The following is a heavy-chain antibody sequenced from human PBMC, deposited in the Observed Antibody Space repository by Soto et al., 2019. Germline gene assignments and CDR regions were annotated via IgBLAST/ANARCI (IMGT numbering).Heavy chain of an antibody. CDR2: IYPGDSDT. Sequence: PGESLKISCKGSGHTFSNFWIGWVRQMPGKGLEWMGIIYPGDSDTRYSPSFQGQVTISADKSISTAYLQWSSLKASDTAMYYCARPYGGNVGRAIYWGQGTLVTVSS. CDR1: GHTFSNFW. V-gene: IGHV5-51*01. J-gene: IGHJ4*02. D-gene: IGHD2-15*01. CDR3: ARPYGGNVGRAIY.